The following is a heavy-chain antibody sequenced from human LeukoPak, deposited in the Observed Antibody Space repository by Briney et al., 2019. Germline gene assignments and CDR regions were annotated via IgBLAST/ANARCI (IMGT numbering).Heavy chain of an antibody. V-gene: IGHV6-1*01. Sequence: SQTLSLTCVIAGDSVSSNTAAWNWIRQSPSRGLEWLVRTYYKSKWYNDYAVFLKSRITSNPDTSKNQCSLQLNSVSPDYTALYYCARDAAPYCEGDFYVFDLWGQGTMVTVSS. CDR1: GDSVSSNTAA. CDR2: TYYKSKWYN. D-gene: IGHD2-21*01. J-gene: IGHJ3*01. CDR3: ARDAAPYCEGDFYVFDL.